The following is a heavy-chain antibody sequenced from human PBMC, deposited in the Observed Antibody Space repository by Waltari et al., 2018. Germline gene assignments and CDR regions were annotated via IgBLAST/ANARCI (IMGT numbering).Heavy chain of an antibody. CDR1: GGSISSGDYY. Sequence: QVQLQESGPGLVKPSQTLSLTCTVSGGSISSGDYYWSWIRQPPGKSLEWIGYIYYSGSTYYNPSLKSRVTISVDTAKNQFSLKLSSVTAADTAVYYCAREVVIASEAFDIWGQGTMVTVSS. V-gene: IGHV4-30-4*08. D-gene: IGHD2-21*01. CDR2: IYYSGST. CDR3: AREVVIASEAFDI. J-gene: IGHJ3*02.